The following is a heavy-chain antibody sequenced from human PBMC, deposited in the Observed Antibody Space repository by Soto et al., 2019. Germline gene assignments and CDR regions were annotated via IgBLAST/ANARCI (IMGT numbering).Heavy chain of an antibody. CDR2: IYYSGTT. CDR1: GGSITTGGHF. CDR3: ARVVSGSYFDY. V-gene: IGHV4-31*03. D-gene: IGHD1-26*01. Sequence: QVQLQESGPGLVKASQTLSLTCTVSGGSITTGGHFWSWIRQHPGTGLEWIGYIYYSGTTHFKPSLKSRVSISVDTSKNQFSLKLSSVTAADTAMYYCARVVSGSYFDYWGQGTLVTVSS. J-gene: IGHJ4*02.